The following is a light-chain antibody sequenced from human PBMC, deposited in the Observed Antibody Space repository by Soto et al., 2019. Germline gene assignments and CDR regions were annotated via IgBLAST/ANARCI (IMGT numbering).Light chain of an antibody. Sequence: AIRMTQSPSSLSASTGDRVTITCRASQGISSYLAWYQQKPGKAPKLLIYAASTLQSGVPSRFSGSGSGTDFTLTISCLQSEDFAAYYCQQYNSAPLTFGGGTKVDIK. V-gene: IGKV1-8*01. CDR1: QGISSY. CDR2: AAS. J-gene: IGKJ4*01. CDR3: QQYNSAPLT.